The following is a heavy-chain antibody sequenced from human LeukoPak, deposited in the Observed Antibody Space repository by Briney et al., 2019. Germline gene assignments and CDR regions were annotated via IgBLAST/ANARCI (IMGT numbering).Heavy chain of an antibody. CDR2: MNPNSGNT. V-gene: IGHV1-8*01. D-gene: IGHD6-19*01. CDR1: GYTFTSYD. CDR3: ERGMYGSGGWYPYYYYYYMDV. J-gene: IGHJ6*03. Sequence: GASVKVSCKASGYTFTSYDINWVRQATGQGLEWMGWMNPNSGNTGYAQKFQGRVTMTRNTSISTAYMELSSLRPEDTAVYYCERGMYGSGGWYPYYYYYYMDVWGKGTTVTVSS.